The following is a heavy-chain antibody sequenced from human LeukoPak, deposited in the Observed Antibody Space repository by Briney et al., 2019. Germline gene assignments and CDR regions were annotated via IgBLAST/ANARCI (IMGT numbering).Heavy chain of an antibody. D-gene: IGHD3-10*01. CDR3: ARDPGSNWFDP. CDR2: INPNSGGT. Sequence: ASVKVSCKASGYTFTSYYMHWVRQAPGQGLEWMGWINPNSGGTNYAQKFQGRVTMTRDTSISTAYMELSSLISDDTAVYYCARDPGSNWFDPWGQGTLVTVSS. V-gene: IGHV1-2*02. J-gene: IGHJ5*02. CDR1: GYTFTSYY.